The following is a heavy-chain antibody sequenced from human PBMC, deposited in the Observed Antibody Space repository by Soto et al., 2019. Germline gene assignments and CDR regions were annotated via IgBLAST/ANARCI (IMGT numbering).Heavy chain of an antibody. CDR1: GYTYTGYY. CDR3: ANSIASAGYYFDY. D-gene: IGHD6-13*01. V-gene: IGHV1-46*01. Sequence: VASVKDSCKASGYTYTGYYIHWVRQAPGQGLEWMGLIDPSGGDTTYAQKFQGRVTMTRDTSTSTVSMELRSLRSEDTAVYYCANSIASAGYYFDYWGQGTLVNVSS. CDR2: IDPSGGDT. J-gene: IGHJ4*02.